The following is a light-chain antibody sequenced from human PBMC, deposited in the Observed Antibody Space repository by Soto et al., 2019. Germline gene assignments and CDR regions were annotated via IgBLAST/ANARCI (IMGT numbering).Light chain of an antibody. J-gene: IGKJ5*01. V-gene: IGKV3-20*01. CDR1: QSVSRR. Sequence: VLTQSPATLSLSPGERATLSCRASQSVSRRLAWYQQRPGQSPRLLISGASMRASGVPVRFIGSGSGTDFTLTITRLEPEDFAVYYCQQYGGSPITFGLGTRLEIK. CDR2: GAS. CDR3: QQYGGSPIT.